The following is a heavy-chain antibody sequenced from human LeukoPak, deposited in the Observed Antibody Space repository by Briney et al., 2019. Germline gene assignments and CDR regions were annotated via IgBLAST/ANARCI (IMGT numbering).Heavy chain of an antibody. Sequence: PVKVSCKASGGTFSSYAISWVRQAPGQGLEWMGGIIPIFGTANYAQKFQGRVTITTDESTSTAYMELSSLRSEDTAVYYCAKGGFVHAFDIWGQGTMVTVSS. CDR3: AKGGFVHAFDI. D-gene: IGHD3-16*01. CDR1: GGTFSSYA. V-gene: IGHV1-69*05. CDR2: IIPIFGTA. J-gene: IGHJ3*02.